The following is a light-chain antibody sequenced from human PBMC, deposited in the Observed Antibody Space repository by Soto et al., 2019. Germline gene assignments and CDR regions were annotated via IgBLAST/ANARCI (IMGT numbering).Light chain of an antibody. CDR3: QQANNFPLT. Sequence: DIQMTQSPSSVAASVGERVTITCRASQGIRNWLAWYQQTQGKAPKVXIYAASSLQSGVPSRFSGSGSGTDCTRTISSLQPEDVATDYCQQANNFPLTFGGGTKVDIK. CDR1: QGIRNW. J-gene: IGKJ4*01. CDR2: AAS. V-gene: IGKV1D-12*01.